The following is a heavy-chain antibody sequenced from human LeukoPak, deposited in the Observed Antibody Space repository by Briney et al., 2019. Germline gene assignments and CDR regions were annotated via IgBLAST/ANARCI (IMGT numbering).Heavy chain of an antibody. Sequence: SETLSLTCAVYGGSFSGYYWSWIRQPPGKGLEWIGEINHSGSTNYNPSLKSRVTISVDMSKSQFSLKLSSVTAADTAVYYCARYYYDSSGYPAFDYWGQGTLVTVSS. V-gene: IGHV4-34*01. CDR2: INHSGST. J-gene: IGHJ4*02. CDR3: ARYYYDSSGYPAFDY. CDR1: GGSFSGYY. D-gene: IGHD3-22*01.